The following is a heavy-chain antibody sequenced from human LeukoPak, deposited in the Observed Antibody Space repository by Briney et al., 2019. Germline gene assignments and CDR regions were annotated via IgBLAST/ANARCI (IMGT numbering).Heavy chain of an antibody. CDR1: GFTFSSYA. Sequence: PGGSLRLSCAASGFTFSSYAMSWVRQAPGKGLEWVSAISGSGGCTYYADSVKGRFTISRDNSKNTLYLQMNSLRAEDTAVYYCAKDFDIVVVPAVPGVWGKGTTVTVSS. D-gene: IGHD2-2*01. CDR2: ISGSGGCT. CDR3: AKDFDIVVVPAVPGV. V-gene: IGHV3-23*01. J-gene: IGHJ6*04.